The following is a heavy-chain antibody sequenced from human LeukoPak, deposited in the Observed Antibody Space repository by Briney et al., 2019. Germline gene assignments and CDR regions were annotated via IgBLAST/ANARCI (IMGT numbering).Heavy chain of an antibody. J-gene: IGHJ4*02. V-gene: IGHV4-59*01. Sequence: SETLSLTCTVSGDSISSYYWTWIRQPPGKGLEWIGYIYYSGSTIYNPSLKSRVTISIDTSKNQFSLKLSSVTAADTAVYYCARGYHDFSGYWLSYFDYWGQGTLVTVSS. CDR1: GDSISSYY. CDR2: IYYSGST. CDR3: ARGYHDFSGYWLSYFDY. D-gene: IGHD3-22*01.